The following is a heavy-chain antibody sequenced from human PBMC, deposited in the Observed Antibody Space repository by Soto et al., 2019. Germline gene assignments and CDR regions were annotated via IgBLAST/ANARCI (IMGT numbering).Heavy chain of an antibody. Sequence: QVRLVESGGGVVQPGRSLRLSCSASGFTFRNFGFHWVRQAPGKGLEWVALIWYDGSNKYYAESLKGRVSISRDNSKNTWYLEMKSQRFEDTAVYSGAREGKKQGGPPPKTSERNVGGKGPTVTFSS. J-gene: IGHJ6*04. D-gene: IGHD1-26*01. CDR3: AREGKKQGGPPPKTSERNV. CDR2: IWYDGSNK. V-gene: IGHV3-33*08. CDR1: GFTFRNFG.